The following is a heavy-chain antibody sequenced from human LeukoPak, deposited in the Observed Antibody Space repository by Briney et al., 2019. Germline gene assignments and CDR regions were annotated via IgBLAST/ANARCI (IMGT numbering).Heavy chain of an antibody. CDR2: IYYSGST. Sequence: SETLSLTCTVSGGSISSGGYYWSWIRQHPGKGLEWIGYIYYSGSTYYNPSLKGRVTISVDTSKNQFSLKLSSVTAADTAVYYCARVLYSSSWYDYFDYWGQGTLVTVSS. CDR1: GGSISSGGYY. D-gene: IGHD6-13*01. CDR3: ARVLYSSSWYDYFDY. V-gene: IGHV4-31*03. J-gene: IGHJ4*02.